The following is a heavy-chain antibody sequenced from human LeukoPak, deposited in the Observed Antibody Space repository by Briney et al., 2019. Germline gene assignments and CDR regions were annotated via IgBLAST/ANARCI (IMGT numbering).Heavy chain of an antibody. CDR1: GFTFDDYG. D-gene: IGHD6-19*01. CDR2: INWNGGST. J-gene: IGHJ4*02. V-gene: IGHV3-20*04. Sequence: GGSLRLSCAASGFTFDDYGMNWVRHAPGRGLEWVSGINWNGGSTGYADSVKGRFTISRDNAKNSLYLQMNSLRAEDTALYYCARDQRSSGWFYFDYWGQGTLVTVSS. CDR3: ARDQRSSGWFYFDY.